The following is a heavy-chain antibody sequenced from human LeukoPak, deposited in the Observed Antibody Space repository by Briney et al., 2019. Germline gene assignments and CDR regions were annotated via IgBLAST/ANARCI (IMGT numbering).Heavy chain of an antibody. V-gene: IGHV1-69*01. CDR1: GGTFSSYA. CDR2: IIPIFGTA. J-gene: IGHJ1*01. CDR3: ARVMGTGTGAEYFQH. Sequence: EASVKVSCKASGGTFSSYAISWVRQAPGQGLEWMGGIIPIFGTANYAQKFQGRVTITADESTSTAYMELSSLRSEDTAVYYCARVMGTGTGAEYFQHWGQGTLVTVSS. D-gene: IGHD1/OR15-1a*01.